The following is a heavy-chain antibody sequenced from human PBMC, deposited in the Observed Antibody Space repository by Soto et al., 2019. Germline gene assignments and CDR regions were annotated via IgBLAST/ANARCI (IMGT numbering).Heavy chain of an antibody. D-gene: IGHD5-12*01. CDR3: AKIIVAHTGHAFDV. V-gene: IGHV3-11*01. CDR2: IYSGGSTV. Sequence: QVQLVESGGGLVKPGGSLRLSCAASGFTFSDFHMIWVRQAPGKGLEWISYIYSGGSTVSYADSGQGRFTISRDNAQNSLYLQLDSLSVDDTAVYSGAKIIVAHTGHAFDVWGQGTRVTISS. CDR1: GFTFSDFH. J-gene: IGHJ6*02.